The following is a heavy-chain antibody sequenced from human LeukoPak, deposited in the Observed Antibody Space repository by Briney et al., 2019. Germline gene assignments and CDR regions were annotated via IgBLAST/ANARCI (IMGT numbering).Heavy chain of an antibody. CDR1: GYTFTSYA. CDR2: INAGNGNT. D-gene: IGHD3-22*01. J-gene: IGHJ4*02. Sequence: GASVKVSCKASGYTFTSYAMHWVRQAPGQRLEWMGWINAGNGNTKYSQKFRGRVTITRDTSASTAYMELSSLRSEDTAVYYCARVAEPLYYYDGSGYYGWGQGTLVTVSS. V-gene: IGHV1-3*01. CDR3: ARVAEPLYYYDGSGYYG.